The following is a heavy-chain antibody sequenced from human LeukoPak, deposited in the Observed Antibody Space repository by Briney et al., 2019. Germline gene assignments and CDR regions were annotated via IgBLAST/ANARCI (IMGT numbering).Heavy chain of an antibody. V-gene: IGHV3-48*03. CDR1: GFTFSTYE. Sequence: GGSLRLSCAASGFTFSTYEMNWVRQAPGKGLEWVSYISSSGSTIYYADSVKGRFTISRDNAKNSLYLQMNSLRAEDTAVYYCARDYSSGWERFDPWGQGTLVTVSS. CDR3: ARDYSSGWERFDP. CDR2: ISSSGSTI. D-gene: IGHD6-25*01. J-gene: IGHJ5*02.